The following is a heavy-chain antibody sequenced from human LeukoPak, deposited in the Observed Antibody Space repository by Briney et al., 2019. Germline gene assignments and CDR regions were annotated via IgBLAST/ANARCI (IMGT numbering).Heavy chain of an antibody. Sequence: PSEILSLTCTVSGGSISSYYWSWIRQPAGKGLEWIGRIYTSGSTNYNPSLKSRVTMSVDTSKNQFSLKLSSVTAADTAVYYCARHQTVIAAHPLDYWGQGTLVTVSS. D-gene: IGHD6-6*01. CDR2: IYTSGST. V-gene: IGHV4-4*07. CDR3: ARHQTVIAAHPLDY. J-gene: IGHJ4*02. CDR1: GGSISSYY.